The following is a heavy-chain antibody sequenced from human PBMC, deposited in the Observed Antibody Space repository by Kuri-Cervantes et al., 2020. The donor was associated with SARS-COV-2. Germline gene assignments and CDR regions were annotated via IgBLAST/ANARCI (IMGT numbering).Heavy chain of an antibody. CDR3: AKDTEYSSGWYYFDY. V-gene: IGHV3-23*01. J-gene: IGHJ4*02. CDR2: ISGSGGST. D-gene: IGHD6-19*01. Sequence: SCKASGGTFSSYAMSWVRQAPGKGLEWVSAISGSGGSTYYADSVKGRFTISRDNSKNTLYLQMNSLRAEDTAVYYCAKDTEYSSGWYYFDYWGQGTLVTVSS. CDR1: GGTFSSYA.